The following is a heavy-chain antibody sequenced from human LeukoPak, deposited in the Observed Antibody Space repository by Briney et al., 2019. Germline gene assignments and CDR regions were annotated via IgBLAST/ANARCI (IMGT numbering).Heavy chain of an antibody. J-gene: IGHJ3*01. D-gene: IGHD3-22*01. CDR1: GFTFNKYW. CDR2: VSTGSNYI. V-gene: IGHV3-21*01. Sequence: GGSLRLSCADSGFTFNKYWMSWVRQAPGKGLEWVSSVSTGSNYIYYQDSVKGRFTISRDDAKNSLYLEMDSLRAEDTAVYYCARTIYYYESTSYFSDAFDVWGQGTMVTVSS. CDR3: ARTIYYYESTSYFSDAFDV.